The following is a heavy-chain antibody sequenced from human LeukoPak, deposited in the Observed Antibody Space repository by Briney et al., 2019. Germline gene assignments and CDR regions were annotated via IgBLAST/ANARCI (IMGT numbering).Heavy chain of an antibody. Sequence: PGGSLRLSCVVSGINLPGYAMHWVRQPPGKGLEWVSLISADGGSTFSADSVKGRFSISRDNSKNSLYLQMNSLRSEDTAMYYCAKESGTFDYWRQGTLVAVSS. J-gene: IGHJ4*02. CDR2: ISADGGST. V-gene: IGHV3-43*02. D-gene: IGHD1-1*01. CDR1: GINLPGYA. CDR3: AKESGTFDY.